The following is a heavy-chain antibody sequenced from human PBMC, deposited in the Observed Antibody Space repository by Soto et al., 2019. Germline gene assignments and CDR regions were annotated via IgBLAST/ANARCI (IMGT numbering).Heavy chain of an antibody. J-gene: IGHJ6*02. D-gene: IGHD3-10*01. CDR3: ARGRVPRSMDV. V-gene: IGHV3-21*01. CDR2: ISSYNNYI. Sequence: RGGALRLSCAASGFTFSSYNMNWVRQAPGKGLEWVSSISSYNNYIYYGDSVKGRFTISRDNAKNSLFLQMNSLRAEDTAVYYCARGRVPRSMDVWGQGTTVTVSS. CDR1: GFTFSSYN.